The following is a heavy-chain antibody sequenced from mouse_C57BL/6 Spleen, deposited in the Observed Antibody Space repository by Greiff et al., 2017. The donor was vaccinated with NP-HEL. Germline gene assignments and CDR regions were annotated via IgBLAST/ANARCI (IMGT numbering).Heavy chain of an antibody. CDR2: IDPSDSYT. V-gene: IGHV1-50*01. Sequence: QVQLQQSGAELVKPGASVKLSCKASGYTFTSYWMQWVKQRPGQGLEWIGEIDPSDSYTNYNQKFKGKATLTVDTSSSTAYMQLSSLTSEDSAVYYCARGTVVATDYAMDYWGQGTSVTVSS. CDR3: ARGTVVATDYAMDY. D-gene: IGHD1-1*01. CDR1: GYTFTSYW. J-gene: IGHJ4*01.